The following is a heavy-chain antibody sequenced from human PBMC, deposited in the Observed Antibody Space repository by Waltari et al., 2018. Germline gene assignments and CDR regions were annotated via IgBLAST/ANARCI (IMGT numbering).Heavy chain of an antibody. J-gene: IGHJ4*02. CDR2: MNPNSGNT. Sequence: QVQLVQSGAEVKKPGASVKVSCKASGYTFTSYDINWVRQATGQGLEWMGWMNPNSGNTGYAQKFQGRVTMTRNTSISTAYMELSSLRSEDTAVYYCATWVHCSSTSCYAWNFDYWGQGTLVTVSS. CDR3: ATWVHCSSTSCYAWNFDY. D-gene: IGHD2-2*01. V-gene: IGHV1-8*01. CDR1: GYTFTSYD.